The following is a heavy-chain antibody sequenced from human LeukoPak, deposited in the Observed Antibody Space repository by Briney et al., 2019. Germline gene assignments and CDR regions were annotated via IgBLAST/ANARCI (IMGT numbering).Heavy chain of an antibody. CDR1: GGSISSGSYY. D-gene: IGHD7-27*01. CDR2: IYSSGST. V-gene: IGHV4-61*02. Sequence: SETLSLTCTVSGGSISSGSYYWSWIRQPAGKGLEWIGRIYSSGSTNYNPSLKSRVTISVGTSKNQFSLKLSSVTAADTAVYYCARDVTGIFDYWGQGTLVTVSS. J-gene: IGHJ4*02. CDR3: ARDVTGIFDY.